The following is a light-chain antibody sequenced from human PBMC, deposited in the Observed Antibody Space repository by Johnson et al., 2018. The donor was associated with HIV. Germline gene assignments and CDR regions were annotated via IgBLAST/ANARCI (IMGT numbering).Light chain of an antibody. Sequence: QSVLTQPPSVSAAPGQKVTISCSGSSSNIGRNYVSWYQQLPGTAPKLLIFDNNKRPSGIPDRFSGSKSGTSATLGITGLQTRDEADYYCGTWDSSLSAGRGVFGTGTKVTVL. J-gene: IGLJ1*01. CDR2: DNN. CDR3: GTWDSSLSAGRGV. V-gene: IGLV1-51*01. CDR1: SSNIGRNY.